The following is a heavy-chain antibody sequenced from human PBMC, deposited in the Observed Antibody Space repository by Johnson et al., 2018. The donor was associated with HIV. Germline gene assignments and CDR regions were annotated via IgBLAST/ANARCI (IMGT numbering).Heavy chain of an antibody. CDR1: GLTFSNAW. CDR3: TTGALGGAFDI. J-gene: IGHJ3*02. D-gene: IGHD3-16*01. V-gene: IGHV3-15*01. Sequence: VQLVESGGGVVQPGRSLRLSCAASGLTFSNAWMNWVRQAPGKGLEWVGRIKSKTDGGTTDYAAPVKGRFTISRDDSKNTLCLQMNSLKTEDTAVYYCTTGALGGAFDIWGQGTMVTVSS. CDR2: IKSKTDGGTT.